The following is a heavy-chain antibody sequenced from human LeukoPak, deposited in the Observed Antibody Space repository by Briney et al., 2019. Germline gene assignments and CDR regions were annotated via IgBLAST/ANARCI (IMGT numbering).Heavy chain of an antibody. CDR2: INRSGST. V-gene: IGHV4-34*01. Sequence: SETLSLTCAVYGGSFSGYYWSWIRQPPGKGLEWIGEINRSGSTNYNPSLKSRVTISVDTSKNQFSLKLSSVTAADTAVYYCARDSSWLVRYYFDYWGQGTLVTVSS. CDR3: ARDSSWLVRYYFDY. CDR1: GGSFSGYY. D-gene: IGHD6-19*01. J-gene: IGHJ4*02.